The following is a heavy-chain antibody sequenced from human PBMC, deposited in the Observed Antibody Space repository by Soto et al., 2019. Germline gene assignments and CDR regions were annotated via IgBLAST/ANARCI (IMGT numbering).Heavy chain of an antibody. V-gene: IGHV6-1*01. J-gene: IGHJ5*02. D-gene: IGHD2-2*01. CDR2: TYYRSKWYN. Sequence: PSQTLSLTCAISGDRVSSNSAAWNWIRQSPSRGLEWLGRTYYRSKWYNDYAVSVKSRITINPDTSKNQFSLQLNSVTPEDTAVYYCARDYCSSTSCYRRWFDPWGQGTLVTVSS. CDR1: GDRVSSNSAA. CDR3: ARDYCSSTSCYRRWFDP.